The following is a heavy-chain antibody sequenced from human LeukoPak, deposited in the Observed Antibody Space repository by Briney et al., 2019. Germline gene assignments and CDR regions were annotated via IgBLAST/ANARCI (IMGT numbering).Heavy chain of an antibody. V-gene: IGHV1-8*01. Sequence: ASVKVSCKASGYTFTSYDINWVRQATGQGLEWMGWMNPNSGNTGYAHKFQGRVTMTRNTSISTAYMELSSLRSEDAAVYYCARGQGLLWFREFYYYYYMDVWGKGTTVTVSS. CDR2: MNPNSGNT. CDR1: GYTFTSYD. D-gene: IGHD3-10*01. CDR3: ARGQGLLWFREFYYYYYMDV. J-gene: IGHJ6*03.